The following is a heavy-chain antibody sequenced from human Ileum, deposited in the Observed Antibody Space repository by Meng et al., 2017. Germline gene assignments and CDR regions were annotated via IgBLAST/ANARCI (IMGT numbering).Heavy chain of an antibody. CDR3: AKVYYDSSGSAY. D-gene: IGHD3-22*01. CDR2: IEGKANNYAT. V-gene: IGHV3-73*02. J-gene: IGHJ4*02. Sequence: EVQLVESGGGLVQPGGSLKLSCAASGFTFSGSPLHWVRQASGKGLEWVGRIEGKANNYATAYAASVKGRFTISRDDLRNTAYLQMNSLKIEDTAVYYCAKVYYDSSGSAYWGQGTLVTVSS. CDR1: GFTFSGSP.